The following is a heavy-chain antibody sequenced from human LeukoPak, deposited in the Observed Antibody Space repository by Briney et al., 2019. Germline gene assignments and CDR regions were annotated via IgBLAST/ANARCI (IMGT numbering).Heavy chain of an antibody. CDR1: GFTFSSYG. J-gene: IGHJ5*02. V-gene: IGHV3-30*02. CDR2: MRYDGSSK. D-gene: IGHD3-10*01. CDR3: AKGMIGTYYYASGLFDP. Sequence: GGSLRLSCAASGFTFSSYGMHWVRQAPGKGLEWVAFMRYDGSSKYYADSVKGRFTISRDNSKNTLYLQMNSLRAEDTAVYYCAKGMIGTYYYASGLFDPWGQGTLVTVSS.